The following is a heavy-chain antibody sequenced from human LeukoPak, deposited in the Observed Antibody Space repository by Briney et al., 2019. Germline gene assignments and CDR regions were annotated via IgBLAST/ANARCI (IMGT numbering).Heavy chain of an antibody. CDR2: INPNSGGT. CDR3: ARDNYDGYRGGVDY. J-gene: IGHJ4*02. Sequence: ASVKVSCKASGYTFTGYYMHWVRQAPGQGLEWMGRINPNSGGTNYAQMFQGRVTMTRDTSISTAYMELSRLRSDDTAVYYCARDNYDGYRGGVDYWGQGTLVTVSS. CDR1: GYTFTGYY. D-gene: IGHD5-24*01. V-gene: IGHV1-2*06.